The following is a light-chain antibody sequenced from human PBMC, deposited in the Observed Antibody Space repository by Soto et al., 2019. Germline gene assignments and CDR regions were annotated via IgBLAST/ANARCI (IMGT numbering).Light chain of an antibody. J-gene: IGKJ1*01. Sequence: DIHMTQSPSTLSASVGDRVTITCRASQSISLWVARSQQKPGRAPNLLIYKTSSLETGVPSRFSGSGSGTEFTLTISSLQPDDFATYYCQHYKDYSWTFGQGTKVEVK. CDR1: QSISLW. CDR3: QHYKDYSWT. V-gene: IGKV1-5*03. CDR2: KTS.